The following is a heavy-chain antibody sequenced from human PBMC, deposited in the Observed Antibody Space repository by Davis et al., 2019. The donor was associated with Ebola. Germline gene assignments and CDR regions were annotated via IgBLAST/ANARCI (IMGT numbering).Heavy chain of an antibody. Sequence: GGSLRLSCAASGFTFSSYAMSWVRQAPGKGLEWVSAITSSGSSTYSADSVKGRFTISRDNSKNTLYLQMNSLRAEDTAVYYCARSYHDILTGYYYWGQGTLVTVSS. CDR2: ITSSGSST. D-gene: IGHD3-9*01. J-gene: IGHJ4*02. CDR3: ARSYHDILTGYYY. V-gene: IGHV3-23*05. CDR1: GFTFSSYA.